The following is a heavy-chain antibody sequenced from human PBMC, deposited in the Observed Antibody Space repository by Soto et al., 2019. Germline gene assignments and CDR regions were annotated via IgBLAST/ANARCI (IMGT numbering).Heavy chain of an antibody. V-gene: IGHV4-30-2*01. CDR3: ARALITKVDY. D-gene: IGHD3-10*01. CDR1: GGSISSGGYC. Sequence: SETLSLTCAVSGGSISSGGYCWSWIRQPPGKGLEWIGYIYHSGSTYYNPSLKSRVTISVDRSKNQFSLKLSSVTAADTAVYYCARALITKVDYWGQGTLVTVSS. J-gene: IGHJ4*02. CDR2: IYHSGST.